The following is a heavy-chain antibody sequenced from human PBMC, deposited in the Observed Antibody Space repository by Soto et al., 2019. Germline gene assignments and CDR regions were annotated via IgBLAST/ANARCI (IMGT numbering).Heavy chain of an antibody. V-gene: IGHV4-34*01. D-gene: IGHD6-19*01. CDR2: INHSGST. Sequence: SETLSLTCAVYGGSFSGYYWSWIRQPPGKGLEWIGEINHSGSTNYNPSLKSRVTISVDTSKNQFSLKLSSVTAADTAVYYCARVGIAVAGDFEYWGQGTLVTVSS. CDR3: ARVGIAVAGDFEY. J-gene: IGHJ4*02. CDR1: GGSFSGYY.